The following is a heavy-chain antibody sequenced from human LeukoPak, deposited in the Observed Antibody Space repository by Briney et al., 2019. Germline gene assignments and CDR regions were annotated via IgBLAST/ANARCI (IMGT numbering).Heavy chain of an antibody. D-gene: IGHD2-2*03. CDR1: GFTFSDYY. Sequence: PGGSLRLSCAASGFTFSDYYMSWIRQAPGKGLEWVSYISSSGSTINYADSVKGRFTISRDNAKNSLYLQMNSLRAEDTAVYYCARDTRGYCSSTGCNWFDPWGQGTLVTVSS. CDR3: ARDTRGYCSSTGCNWFDP. CDR2: ISSSGSTI. J-gene: IGHJ5*02. V-gene: IGHV3-11*01.